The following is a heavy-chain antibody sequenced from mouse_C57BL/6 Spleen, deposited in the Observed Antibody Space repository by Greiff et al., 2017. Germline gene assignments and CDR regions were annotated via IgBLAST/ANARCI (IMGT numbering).Heavy chain of an antibody. V-gene: IGHV1-15*01. Sequence: QVQLQQSGAELVRPGASVTLSCKASGYTFTDYEMHWVKQTPVHGLEWIGAIDPETGGTAYNQKFKGKAILTADKSSSTAYMELRSLTSENSAVYYGTRKGGTGWYFDVWGTGTTVTVSS. CDR3: TRKGGTGWYFDV. CDR1: GYTFTDYE. CDR2: IDPETGGT. J-gene: IGHJ1*03. D-gene: IGHD4-1*01.